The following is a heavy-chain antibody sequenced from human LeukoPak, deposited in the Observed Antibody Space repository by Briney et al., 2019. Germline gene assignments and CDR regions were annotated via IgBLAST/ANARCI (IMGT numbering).Heavy chain of an antibody. Sequence: ASVKVSCKASGGTFSSYAISWVRQAPGQGLEWMGGIIPIFGTANYAQKFQGRVTITADEATSTAYMELSSLRYEDTAVYYCARGSYYDFWSGPIIRPYYFDYWGQGTLVTVSS. D-gene: IGHD3-3*01. J-gene: IGHJ4*02. CDR3: ARGSYYDFWSGPIIRPYYFDY. V-gene: IGHV1-69*13. CDR2: IIPIFGTA. CDR1: GGTFSSYA.